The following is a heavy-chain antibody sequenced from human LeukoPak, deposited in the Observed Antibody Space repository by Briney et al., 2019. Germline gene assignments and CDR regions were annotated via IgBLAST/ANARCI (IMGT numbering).Heavy chain of an antibody. V-gene: IGHV3-11*01. D-gene: IGHD2-15*01. Sequence: PGGSLRLSCAASGFTFSDHYMSWIRPAPGKGLEWVSYISSSGSTIYYADSMKGRFTISKDNDKNSLYLQMNSLRAEDTAVYYWAREVATCWFDPGGQGTLVTVSS. CDR1: GFTFSDHY. J-gene: IGHJ5*02. CDR3: AREVATCWFDP. CDR2: ISSSGSTI.